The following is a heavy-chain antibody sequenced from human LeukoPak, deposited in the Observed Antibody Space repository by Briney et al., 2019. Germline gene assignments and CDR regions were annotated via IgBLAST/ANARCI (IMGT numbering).Heavy chain of an antibody. Sequence: KPSETLSLTCTVSGGSISSDYWSWLRQSPGKGLEWIGYIYYSGTTSYNPSLKSRVTISLDTSKNQFSLKLSSVTAADTAVYYCARGANWGSPDYWGQGTLVTVSS. CDR3: ARGANWGSPDY. CDR2: IYYSGTT. V-gene: IGHV4-59*01. D-gene: IGHD7-27*01. J-gene: IGHJ4*02. CDR1: GGSISSDY.